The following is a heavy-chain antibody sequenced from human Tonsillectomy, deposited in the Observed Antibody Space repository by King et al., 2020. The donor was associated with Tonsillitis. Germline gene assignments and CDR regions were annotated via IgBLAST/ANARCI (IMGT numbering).Heavy chain of an antibody. D-gene: IGHD4-17*01. V-gene: IGHV3-21*01. CDR1: GFTFSRYS. J-gene: IGHJ5*02. CDR3: TSAPFYGDHGDWFDP. Sequence: VQLVESGGGLVKPGGSLRLSCAASGFTFSRYSMNWVRQAPGKGLEWVSSISSRSSYIYYAASVKGRFSISRDNAKNSLYLQMDSLRAADTAIYYCTSAPFYGDHGDWFDPWGQGTLVTVSS. CDR2: ISSRSSYI.